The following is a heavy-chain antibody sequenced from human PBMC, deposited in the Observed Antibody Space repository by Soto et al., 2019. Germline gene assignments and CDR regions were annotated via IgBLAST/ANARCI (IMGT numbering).Heavy chain of an antibody. CDR3: ARDHTIVVVVAGSLDY. CDR1: GFTFSSYA. D-gene: IGHD2-15*01. J-gene: IGHJ4*02. CDR2: ISGSGGST. V-gene: IGHV3-23*01. Sequence: HPGGSLRLSCAASGFTFSSYAMSWVRQAPGKGLEWVSAISGSGGSTYYADSVKGRFTISRDNSKNTLYLQMNSLRAEDTAVYYCARDHTIVVVVAGSLDYWGQGTLVTVSS.